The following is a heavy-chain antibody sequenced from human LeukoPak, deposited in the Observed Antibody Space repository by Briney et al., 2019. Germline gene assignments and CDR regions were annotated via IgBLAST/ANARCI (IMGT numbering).Heavy chain of an antibody. V-gene: IGHV3-30*04. Sequence: GGSLSLSCAASGFTFSSYDMHWVRQAPGKGLEWVAVISYDGSNKYYADSVKVRFTISSDNSKNTLYLQMHSLRSEDTAVYYFAIEILGLEYYVHPYSECVDPRLAGHFDFYVQGTLVTVSS. CDR1: GFTFSSYD. CDR2: ISYDGSNK. J-gene: IGHJ4*02. D-gene: IGHD2/OR15-2a*01. CDR3: AIEILGLEYYVHPYSECVDPRLAGHFDF.